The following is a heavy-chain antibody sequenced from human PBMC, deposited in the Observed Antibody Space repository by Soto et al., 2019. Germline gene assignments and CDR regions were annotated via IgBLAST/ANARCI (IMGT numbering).Heavy chain of an antibody. Sequence: EVQLVESGGGLVQPGGSLRLSCAASGFTFSGSWMHWVRQAPGKGLVWVSRINGDGSGTSYADFVKGRFTISRDDAKNTLFLQMNCLTAEDTSVYYCARGIFGSGTANAYWVQGTLVNVSS. CDR1: GFTFSGSW. J-gene: IGHJ4*02. CDR2: INGDGSGT. V-gene: IGHV3-74*01. D-gene: IGHD3-10*01. CDR3: ARGIFGSGTANAY.